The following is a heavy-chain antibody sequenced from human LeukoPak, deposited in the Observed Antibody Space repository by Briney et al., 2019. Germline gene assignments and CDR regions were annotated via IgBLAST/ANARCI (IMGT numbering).Heavy chain of an antibody. V-gene: IGHV3-30-3*01. CDR2: IKYDASTK. D-gene: IGHD6-13*01. CDR1: GFTFSNYA. CDR3: ARSPAPTRSSWLYFDY. Sequence: GGCLRLSCAVSGFTFSNYAMHWVRQAPGKGLEWVAFIKYDASTKNYAHSVKGRFNDSRDNAKNTLYLQMNSLRPEDTAVYYCARSPAPTRSSWLYFDYWGQGTLVTVP. J-gene: IGHJ4*02.